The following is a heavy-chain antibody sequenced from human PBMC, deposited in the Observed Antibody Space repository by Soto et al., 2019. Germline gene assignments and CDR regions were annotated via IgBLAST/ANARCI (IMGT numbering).Heavy chain of an antibody. CDR1: GFTFSSYW. CDR3: ARSGGPYCTNGVCYIGY. V-gene: IGHV3-7*03. CDR2: IKQDGSEK. D-gene: IGHD2-8*01. Sequence: GGSLRLSCAASGFTFSSYWMSWVRQAPGKGLEWVANIKQDGSEKYYVDSVKCRFTISRDNAKNSLYLQMNSLRAEDTAVYYCARSGGPYCTNGVCYIGYWGQGTLVTVSS. J-gene: IGHJ4*02.